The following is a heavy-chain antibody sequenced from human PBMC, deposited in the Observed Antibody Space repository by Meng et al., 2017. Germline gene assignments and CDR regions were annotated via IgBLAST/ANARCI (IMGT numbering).Heavy chain of an antibody. Sequence: QVQLRQSGAEVNTPGSSVKDSCKAPVATFSSYAISWVRQVPGPGLEWMGGIIPIFGTANYAQKFQGRVTITADESTSTAYMELSSLRSEDTAVYYCASPYCTNGVCSPEYWGQGTLVTVSS. CDR1: VATFSSYA. CDR3: ASPYCTNGVCSPEY. CDR2: IIPIFGTA. V-gene: IGHV1-69*01. D-gene: IGHD2-8*01. J-gene: IGHJ4*02.